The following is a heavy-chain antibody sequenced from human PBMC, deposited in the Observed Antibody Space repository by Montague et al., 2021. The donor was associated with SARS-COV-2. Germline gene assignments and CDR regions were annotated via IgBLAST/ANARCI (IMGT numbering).Heavy chain of an antibody. J-gene: IGHJ3*02. D-gene: IGHD2-15*01. CDR2: IYYTGSP. Sequence: SETLSLTRTVSGGSISSSSYYWGWIRQPPGKGLEWIGSIYYTGSPYYNPSLKSRVTISVDTSKNQFSLNLSSVTAADTAVYYCARRARWNIVVVVGDRHAFDIWGQGTMVTVSS. CDR1: GGSISSSSYY. V-gene: IGHV4-39*01. CDR3: ARRARWNIVVVVGDRHAFDI.